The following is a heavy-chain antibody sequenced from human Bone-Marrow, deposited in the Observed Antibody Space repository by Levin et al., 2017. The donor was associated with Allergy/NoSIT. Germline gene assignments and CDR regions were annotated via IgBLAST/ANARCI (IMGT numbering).Heavy chain of an antibody. J-gene: IGHJ3*02. D-gene: IGHD4-17*01. CDR3: AKDVMATTMTPDAFDI. Sequence: QTGGSLRLSCAASGFTFTNYAMSWVRQAPGKGLEWVSGISYTGGGTYYADSVRGRFTISRDNSKNTLYLQMSSLRAEDTAVYYCAKDVMATTMTPDAFDIWGQGTMVTVSS. CDR2: ISYTGGGT. CDR1: GFTFTNYA. V-gene: IGHV3-23*01.